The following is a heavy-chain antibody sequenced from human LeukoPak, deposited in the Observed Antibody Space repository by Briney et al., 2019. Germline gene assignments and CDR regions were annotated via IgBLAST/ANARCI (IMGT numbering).Heavy chain of an antibody. Sequence: ASVKVSCKASGYTFTGYYMHWVRQAPGQGLEWMGWINPNSGGTNYAQKFQGRVTMTRDTSISTAYMELSRLRSDDTAVYYCARVAPPSPTVTTDYYYMDVWGKGTTVTVSS. V-gene: IGHV1-2*02. D-gene: IGHD4-17*01. J-gene: IGHJ6*03. CDR1: GYTFTGYY. CDR2: INPNSGGT. CDR3: ARVAPPSPTVTTDYYYMDV.